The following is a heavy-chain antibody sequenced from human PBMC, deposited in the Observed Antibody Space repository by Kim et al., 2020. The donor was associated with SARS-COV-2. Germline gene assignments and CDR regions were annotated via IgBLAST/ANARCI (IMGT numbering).Heavy chain of an antibody. D-gene: IGHD3-10*01. CDR1: GFTFSRYW. CDR3: ARGYVSGGPHAAFDI. CDR2: LNEDGRTT. V-gene: IGHV3-74*01. J-gene: IGHJ3*02. Sequence: GGSLRLSCAASGFTFSRYWMNWVRQAPGKGLVFVSRLNEDGRTTGYADSVNGRFTISRDNAKNTLYFQLNSLRAEDTAVYYCARGYVSGGPHAAFDIWG.